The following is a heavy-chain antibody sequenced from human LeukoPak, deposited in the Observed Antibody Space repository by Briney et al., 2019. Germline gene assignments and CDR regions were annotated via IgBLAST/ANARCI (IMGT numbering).Heavy chain of an antibody. J-gene: IGHJ4*02. D-gene: IGHD4/OR15-4a*01. CDR2: IYYSGST. V-gene: IGHV4-59*01. CDR3: ARLEEYPTIAMFDY. CDR1: GGSISSYY. Sequence: SETLSLTCTVSGGSISSYYWSWIRQPPGKGLEWIGYIYYSGSTNYNPSLKSRVTISVDTSKNQFSLKLSSVTAADTAVYYCARLEEYPTIAMFDYWGQGTLVTVSS.